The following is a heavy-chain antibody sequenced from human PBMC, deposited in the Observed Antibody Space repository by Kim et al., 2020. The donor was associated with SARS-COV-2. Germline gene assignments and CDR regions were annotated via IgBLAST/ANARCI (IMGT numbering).Heavy chain of an antibody. D-gene: IGHD2-2*01. CDR3: ARGGGDCSSTSCYNWFDP. CDR1: GYTFTSYG. V-gene: IGHV1-18*01. J-gene: IGHJ5*02. CDR2: ISAYNGNT. Sequence: APVKVSCKASGYTFTSYGISWVRQAPGQGLEWMGWISAYNGNTNYAQKLQGRVTMTTDTSTSTAYMELRSLRSDDTAVYYCARGGGDCSSTSCYNWFDPWGQGTLVTVSS.